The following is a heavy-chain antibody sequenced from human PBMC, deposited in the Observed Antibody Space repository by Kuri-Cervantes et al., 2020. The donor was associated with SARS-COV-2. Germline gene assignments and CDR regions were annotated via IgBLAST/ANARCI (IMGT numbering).Heavy chain of an antibody. CDR2: IYYSGST. Sequence: SETLSLTFTVSGGSISSDYWSWIRRPPGKGLEWSGYIYYSGSTNYNPSLKSRVTISVDTSKNQFSLKMGSVTAADTAAYYCVRGGAGYCCSTSCYLAFDIWGQGTMVTVSS. CDR3: VRGGAGYCCSTSCYLAFDI. J-gene: IGHJ3*02. V-gene: IGHV4-59*08. D-gene: IGHD2-2*01. CDR1: GGSISSDY.